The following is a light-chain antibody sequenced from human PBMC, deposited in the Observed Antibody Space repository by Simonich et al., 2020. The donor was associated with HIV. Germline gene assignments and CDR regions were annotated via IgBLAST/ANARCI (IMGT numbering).Light chain of an antibody. CDR3: QQYYTTPPT. V-gene: IGKV4-1*01. CDR1: QSVLYSSNNKNY. Sequence: DIVMTQSPDSLAVSLGERATINCKSSQSVLYSSNNKNYLAWYQQKPGQPPNLLIYWASTRESGVPDRFSASGSGTDFTLTIRSLQAEDVAVYYCQQYYTTPPTFGQGTKVEIK. J-gene: IGKJ1*01. CDR2: WAS.